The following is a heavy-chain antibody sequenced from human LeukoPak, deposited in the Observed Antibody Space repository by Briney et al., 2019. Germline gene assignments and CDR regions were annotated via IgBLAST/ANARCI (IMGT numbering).Heavy chain of an antibody. V-gene: IGHV4-34*01. CDR3: ASGRQGGLYYYYGMDV. CDR2: INHSGST. D-gene: IGHD2-15*01. CDR1: GGSFSGYY. Sequence: SETLSLTCAVYGGSFSGYYWSWIRQPPGKGLEWIGEINHSGSTNYNPSLKSRVTILVDTSKNQFSLKLSSVTAADTAVYYCASGRQGGLYYYYGMDVWGQGTTVTVSS. J-gene: IGHJ6*02.